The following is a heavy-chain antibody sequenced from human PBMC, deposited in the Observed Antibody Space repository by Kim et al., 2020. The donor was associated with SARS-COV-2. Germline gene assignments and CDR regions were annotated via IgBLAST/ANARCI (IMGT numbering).Heavy chain of an antibody. CDR3: AREPWNCGGYCYDY. Sequence: VGSLRLSCTASGFTFSSFEFNWIRQAPGKGLEWVSYISSRGDGIHYAASVKGRFTTSRDDAKNSLYLQLNSLGAEDTAVYYCAREPWNCGGYCYDYWGQG. J-gene: IGHJ4*02. V-gene: IGHV3-48*03. CDR1: GFTFSSFE. CDR2: ISSRGDGI. D-gene: IGHD2-21*01.